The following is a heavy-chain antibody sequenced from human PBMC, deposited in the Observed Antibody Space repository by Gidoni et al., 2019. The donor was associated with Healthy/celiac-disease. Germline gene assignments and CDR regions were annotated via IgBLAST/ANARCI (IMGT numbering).Heavy chain of an antibody. CDR3: AKSKFGSGYYPNDY. J-gene: IGHJ4*02. Sequence: EVQLLESGGGLVQPGVSLRLYCAASGFNFSSYAMSWVRQAQGKGLEWVSAIRGSGGSTYYAYSVKGRFTISRDNSKNTLYLQMNSLRADDTAVYYCAKSKFGSGYYPNDYWGQGTLVTVSS. CDR1: GFNFSSYA. CDR2: IRGSGGST. D-gene: IGHD3-22*01. V-gene: IGHV3-23*01.